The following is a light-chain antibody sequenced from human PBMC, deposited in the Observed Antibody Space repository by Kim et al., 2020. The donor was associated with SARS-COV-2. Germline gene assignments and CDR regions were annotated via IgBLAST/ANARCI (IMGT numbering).Light chain of an antibody. CDR1: WTNVGSHI. CDR2: NDE. CDR3: ATWDNTLNAWV. V-gene: IGLV1-44*01. J-gene: IGLJ3*02. Sequence: GQRVTISCSGSWTNVGSHIVNWFQQLPGTAPKLLIYNDEQRPSGVPDRFSGSRSGTSASLAISGLQSADEADYYCATWDNTLNAWVFGGGTQLTVL.